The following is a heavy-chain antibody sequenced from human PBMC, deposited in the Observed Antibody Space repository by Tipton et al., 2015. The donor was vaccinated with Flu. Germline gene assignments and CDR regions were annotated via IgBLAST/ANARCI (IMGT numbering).Heavy chain of an antibody. CDR1: GGSISSGSYY. D-gene: IGHD3-22*01. V-gene: IGHV4-61*02. CDR3: ARAPRYYDSSGYPGDAFDI. J-gene: IGHJ3*02. Sequence: TLSLTCTVSGGSISSGSYYWSWIRQPAGKGLEWIGRIYTSGSTNYNPSLKSRVTISVDTSKNQFSLKLSSVTAADTAVYYCARAPRYYDSSGYPGDAFDIWGQGTMVTVSS. CDR2: IYTSGST.